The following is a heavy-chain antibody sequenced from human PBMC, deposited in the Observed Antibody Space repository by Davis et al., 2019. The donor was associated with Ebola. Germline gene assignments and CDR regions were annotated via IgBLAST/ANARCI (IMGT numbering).Heavy chain of an antibody. D-gene: IGHD6-13*01. CDR2: ISSSSSYI. V-gene: IGHV3-21*01. J-gene: IGHJ4*02. Sequence: GESLKISCAASGFTFSSYGMNWVRQAPGKGLEWVSSISSSSSYIYYADSVKGRFTISRDNAKNSLYLQMNSLRAEDTAVYYCARDQHPGIAAAGTDYWGQGTLVTVSS. CDR3: ARDQHPGIAAAGTDY. CDR1: GFTFSSYG.